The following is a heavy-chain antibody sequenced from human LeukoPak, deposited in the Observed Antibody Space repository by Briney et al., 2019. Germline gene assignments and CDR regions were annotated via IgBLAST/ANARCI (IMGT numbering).Heavy chain of an antibody. J-gene: IGHJ4*02. V-gene: IGHV1-8*01. CDR2: MNPNSGNT. CDR3: ARGLRSDYYDFWSGYYSFDY. D-gene: IGHD3-3*01. Sequence: GASVKVSCKASGYTFTSYDINWVRQATGQGLEWMGWMNPNSGNTGYAQKFQGRVTMTRNTSISTAYMELSSLRSEDTAVYYCARGLRSDYYDFWSGYYSFDYWGQGTLVTVSS. CDR1: GYTFTSYD.